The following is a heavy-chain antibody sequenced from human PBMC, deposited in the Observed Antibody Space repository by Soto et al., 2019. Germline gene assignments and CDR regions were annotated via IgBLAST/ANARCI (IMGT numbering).Heavy chain of an antibody. Sequence: PSETLSLTCAVYGGSFSGYYWSWIRQPPGKGLEWIGEINHSGSTNYNPSLKSRVTKTIDTSKNQFSLKLSSVTAADTAVYYCARGTTVTTYTVDYWGQGTLVTVSS. CDR1: GGSFSGYY. CDR2: INHSGST. J-gene: IGHJ4*02. D-gene: IGHD4-17*01. CDR3: ARGTTVTTYTVDY. V-gene: IGHV4-34*01.